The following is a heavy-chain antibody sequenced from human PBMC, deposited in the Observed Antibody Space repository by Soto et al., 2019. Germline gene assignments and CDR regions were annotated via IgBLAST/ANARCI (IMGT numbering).Heavy chain of an antibody. J-gene: IGHJ4*02. D-gene: IGHD3-9*01. V-gene: IGHV4-39*01. CDR3: ARLEGLATISYYFDY. Sequence: QLQLQESGPGLVNPSETLSLTCSVSGDSINSDNYYWGWIRQPPGKGLEWIGGIYYRGNTYYNPSLKTRVTISLDKSKSQFSLKLNSVTAADSAVYFCARLEGLATISYYFDYWGQGTLVTVSS. CDR1: GDSINSDNYY. CDR2: IYYRGNT.